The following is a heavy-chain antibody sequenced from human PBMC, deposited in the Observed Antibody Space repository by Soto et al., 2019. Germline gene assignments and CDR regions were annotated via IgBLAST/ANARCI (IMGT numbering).Heavy chain of an antibody. CDR3: ARVAFLEWLPNLNWFDP. V-gene: IGHV1-58*01. CDR2: IVVGSGNT. Sequence: ASVKVSCKASGFTFTRSAVQWVRQARGQRLEWIGWIVVGSGNTNYAQKFQERVTITRDTSKNQFSLKLSSVTAADTAVYYCARVAFLEWLPNLNWFDPWGQGTLVTVSS. D-gene: IGHD3-3*01. CDR1: GFTFTRSA. J-gene: IGHJ5*02.